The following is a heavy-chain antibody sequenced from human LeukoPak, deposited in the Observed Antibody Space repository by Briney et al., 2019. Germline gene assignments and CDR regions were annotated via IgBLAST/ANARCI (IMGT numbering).Heavy chain of an antibody. V-gene: IGHV3-30*18. Sequence: GGSLRLSCAASEFTFSSYGMHWVRQAPGKGLEWVAVISYDGTNKYYADSVKGRFTISRDNSKNTLYLQMNSLRAEDTAVYYCAKDCGGDCYSYYYYYGMDVWGQGTTVTVSS. CDR2: ISYDGTNK. D-gene: IGHD2-21*02. J-gene: IGHJ6*02. CDR3: AKDCGGDCYSYYYYYGMDV. CDR1: EFTFSSYG.